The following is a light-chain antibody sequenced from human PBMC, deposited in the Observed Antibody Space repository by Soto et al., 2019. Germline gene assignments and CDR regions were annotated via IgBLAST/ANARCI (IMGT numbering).Light chain of an antibody. V-gene: IGLV2-14*01. J-gene: IGLJ1*01. Sequence: QSVLTQPASVSGSPGQSITISCTGTSSDVGGYNYVSWYQQHPGKAPKLMIYEVSNRPSGVSNRFSGSKSGNTASLTISGLQAEDEADYYCSSYTSSSTLLYVFGTVTKVTVL. CDR1: SSDVGGYNY. CDR2: EVS. CDR3: SSYTSSSTLLYV.